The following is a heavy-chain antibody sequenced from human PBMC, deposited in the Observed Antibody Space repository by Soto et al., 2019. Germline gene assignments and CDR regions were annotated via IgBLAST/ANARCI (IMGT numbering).Heavy chain of an antibody. V-gene: IGHV3-23*01. CDR2: ISGSGGST. CDR1: GFTFIRYP. D-gene: IGHD3-22*01. CDR3: AKVPGNGYYYYFDD. Sequence: VGSLRLSCAASGFTFIRYPMSGVRRAKGKGLEWVSAISGSGGSTYYADSVKGRFTISRDNSKNTLYLQMNSLRAEDTAVYYCAKVPGNGYYYYFDDWGQGTLVTVS. J-gene: IGHJ4*02.